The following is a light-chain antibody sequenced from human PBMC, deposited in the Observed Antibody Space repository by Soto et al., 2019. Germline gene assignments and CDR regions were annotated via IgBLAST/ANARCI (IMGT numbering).Light chain of an antibody. V-gene: IGKV3-15*01. CDR3: QQYNNWPLT. CDR2: GAS. Sequence: EIVMTQSPATLSVSPGERATLSCRASQTVRSNLAWYQQKPGQAPRLLIYGASTRATGIPARFSGSGSETEFTLTISSLQSEDFAVYYCQQYNNWPLTFXGGTKVDIK. CDR1: QTVRSN. J-gene: IGKJ4*01.